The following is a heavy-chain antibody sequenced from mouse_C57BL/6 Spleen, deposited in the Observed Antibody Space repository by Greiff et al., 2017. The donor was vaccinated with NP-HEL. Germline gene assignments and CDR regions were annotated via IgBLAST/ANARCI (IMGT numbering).Heavy chain of an antibody. J-gene: IGHJ2*01. V-gene: IGHV14-2*01. D-gene: IGHD1-1*01. CDR1: GFNIKDYY. Sequence: VQLKESGAELVKPGASVKLSCTASGFNIKDYYMHWVKQRTEQGLEWIGRIDPEDGETKYAPKFQGKATITADTSSNTAYLQLSSLTSEDTAVYYCATGITTVVVFDYWGQGTTLTVSS. CDR3: ATGITTVVVFDY. CDR2: IDPEDGET.